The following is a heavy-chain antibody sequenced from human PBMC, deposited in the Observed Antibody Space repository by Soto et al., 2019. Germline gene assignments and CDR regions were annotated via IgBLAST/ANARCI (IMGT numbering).Heavy chain of an antibody. CDR3: AGLIAVVVATVDY. Sequence: PSETLSLTCTVSGGSISSYYWSWIRQPTGKGLEWIGYIYYSGSTYYNPSLKSRVTMSVDTSNNQFSLKLSSVTAGDTAVYYCAGLIAVVVATVDYWGQGTLVTVSS. D-gene: IGHD2-15*01. V-gene: IGHV4-59*04. CDR2: IYYSGST. J-gene: IGHJ4*02. CDR1: GGSISSYY.